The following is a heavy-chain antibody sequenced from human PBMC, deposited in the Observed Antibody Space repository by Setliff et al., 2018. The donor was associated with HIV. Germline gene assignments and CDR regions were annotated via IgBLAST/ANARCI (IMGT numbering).Heavy chain of an antibody. Sequence: ASVKVSCKASGYTFTGYYMHWVRQAPGQGLEWMGWINPDNGDTKYSQKFQGRVTITRDISASTAYMELSSLGSEDTAVYYCARSGYSAYDNWFDPWGQGTLVTVSS. CDR1: GYTFTGYY. CDR2: INPDNGDT. V-gene: IGHV1-3*01. J-gene: IGHJ5*02. CDR3: ARSGYSAYDNWFDP. D-gene: IGHD5-12*01.